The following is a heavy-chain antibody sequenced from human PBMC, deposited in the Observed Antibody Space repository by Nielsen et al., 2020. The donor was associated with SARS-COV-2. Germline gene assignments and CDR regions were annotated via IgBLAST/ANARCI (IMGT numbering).Heavy chain of an antibody. CDR1: GFTFSKYG. J-gene: IGHJ4*02. CDR3: ARDARGYYGFDFVFDY. CDR2: ILDDGSNA. V-gene: IGHV3-30-3*01. D-gene: IGHD5-12*01. Sequence: GGSLRLSCAASGFTFSKYGMHWVRQAPGKGLEWVAAILDDGSNAYSGDSVKGRFTGSRDNSKNTLYIQMTDLRTEDTAVYFCARDARGYYGFDFVFDYWGQGSLVTVSS.